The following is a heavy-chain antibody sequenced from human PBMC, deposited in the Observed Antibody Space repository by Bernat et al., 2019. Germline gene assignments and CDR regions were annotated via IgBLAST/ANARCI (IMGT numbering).Heavy chain of an antibody. V-gene: IGHV3-48*03. CDR1: GFTFSSYE. CDR2: VSSRGRTI. J-gene: IGHJ4*02. D-gene: IGHD1/OR15-1a*01. Sequence: EVQLVESGGGFVQPGGSLRLSCAASGFTFSSYEMNWVRQAPGKGLEWVSYVSSRGRTIFYADSVKGRFSISRDNARNSRELQMNRLRVEDTAVDYCATDMVGTTGVCFDYWGQGTLVTVSS. CDR3: ATDMVGTTGVCFDY.